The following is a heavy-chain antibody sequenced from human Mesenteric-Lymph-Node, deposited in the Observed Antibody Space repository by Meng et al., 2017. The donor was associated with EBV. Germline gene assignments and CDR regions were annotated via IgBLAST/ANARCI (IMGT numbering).Heavy chain of an antibody. CDR3: ARAQYFYDTSGYDY. J-gene: IGHJ4*02. V-gene: IGHV4-30-4*01. CDR2: IYYTGTT. CDR1: GDSISNGGYY. D-gene: IGHD3-22*01. Sequence: QVQLQESGPGLVKPSQTLSLTCAGSGDSISNGGYYWSWIRQPPGEGLEWIGYIYYTGTTYYNASLKSRVTISVDTSKNQFSLKLSSVTAADTAVYYCARAQYFYDTSGYDYWGQGTLVTVAS.